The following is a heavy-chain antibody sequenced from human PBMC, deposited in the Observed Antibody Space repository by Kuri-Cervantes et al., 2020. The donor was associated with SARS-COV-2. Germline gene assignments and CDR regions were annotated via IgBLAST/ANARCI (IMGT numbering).Heavy chain of an antibody. Sequence: ETLSLTCAASGFTFSSYSMNWVRQAPGKGLEWVSSISSSSSYIYYADSVKGRFTIPRDNAKNSLYLQMNSLRAEDTAVYYCARGGYSSSWYSDYWGQGTLVTVSS. V-gene: IGHV3-21*01. CDR3: ARGGYSSSWYSDY. J-gene: IGHJ4*02. D-gene: IGHD6-13*01. CDR1: GFTFSSYS. CDR2: ISSSSSYI.